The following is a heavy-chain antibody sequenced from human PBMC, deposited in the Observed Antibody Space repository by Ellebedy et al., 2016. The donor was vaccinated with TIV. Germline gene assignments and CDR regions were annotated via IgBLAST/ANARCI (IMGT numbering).Heavy chain of an antibody. CDR1: GYNFRNYY. D-gene: IGHD5-24*01. CDR3: ARHRGRDGYSFDY. V-gene: IGHV5-51*01. Sequence: ASVKVSXKVSGYNFRNYYIVWVRQMPGKGLEWMGIISPSDSDTTYSPSFQGQVTISVDRSITTAYLQWNSLKASDTAMYYCARHRGRDGYSFDYWGQGTLVTVSS. CDR2: ISPSDSDT. J-gene: IGHJ4*02.